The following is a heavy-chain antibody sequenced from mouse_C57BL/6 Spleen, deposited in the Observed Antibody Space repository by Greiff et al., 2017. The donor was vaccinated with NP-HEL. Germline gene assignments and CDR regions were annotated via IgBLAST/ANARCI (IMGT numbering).Heavy chain of an antibody. CDR2: IDPSDSYT. CDR3: ARTNDGFIDY. J-gene: IGHJ2*01. V-gene: IGHV1-69*01. Sequence: QVQLQQPGAELVMPGASVKLSCKASGYTFTSYWMHWVKQRPGQGLEWIGEIDPSDSYTNYNQKFKGKSTLTVDKSSSTAYMQLSSLTSEDSAVYYCARTNDGFIDYWGKGTTLTVSS. CDR1: GYTFTSYW. D-gene: IGHD2-3*01.